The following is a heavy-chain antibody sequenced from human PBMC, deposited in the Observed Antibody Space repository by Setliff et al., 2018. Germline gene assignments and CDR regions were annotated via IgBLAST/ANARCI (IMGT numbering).Heavy chain of an antibody. D-gene: IGHD2-2*01. CDR2: ISYGGST. Sequence: SETLSLTCTVSNGSISTQYWSWIRQPPGKGLEWIGYISYGGSTDYNPSLESRVTMSIDTSKSHFSLNLYSVTAADTAVYYCARTSTARYFDLWGRGTLVTVSS. J-gene: IGHJ2*01. CDR3: ARTSTARYFDL. CDR1: NGSISTQY. V-gene: IGHV4-59*08.